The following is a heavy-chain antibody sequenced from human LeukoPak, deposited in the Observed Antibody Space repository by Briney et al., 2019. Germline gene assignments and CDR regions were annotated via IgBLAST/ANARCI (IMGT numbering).Heavy chain of an antibody. V-gene: IGHV3-23*01. J-gene: IGHJ4*02. CDR2: ISGSGGST. D-gene: IGHD3-22*01. Sequence: PGGSLRLSCAASGFTFSSCAMSWVRQAPGKGLEWVSAISGSGGSTYYADPVKGRFTISRDNSKNTLYLQMNSLRAEDTAVYYCAKWPTYDSSGYYYGGLYFDYWGQGTLVTVSS. CDR1: GFTFSSCA. CDR3: AKWPTYDSSGYYYGGLYFDY.